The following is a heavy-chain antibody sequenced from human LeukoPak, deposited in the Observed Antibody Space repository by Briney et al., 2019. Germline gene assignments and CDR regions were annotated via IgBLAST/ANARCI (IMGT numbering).Heavy chain of an antibody. CDR2: ISGSGGST. V-gene: IGHV3-23*01. D-gene: IGHD3-22*01. Sequence: GGSLRLSCAASGFTFSNYAMSWVRQAPGKGLEWVSAISGSGGSTYYADSVKGRFTISRDNSKNTLYLQMNSLRAEDTAVYYCAKDLPYDSSGYPRGDYWGQGTLVTVSS. CDR1: GFTFSNYA. J-gene: IGHJ4*02. CDR3: AKDLPYDSSGYPRGDY.